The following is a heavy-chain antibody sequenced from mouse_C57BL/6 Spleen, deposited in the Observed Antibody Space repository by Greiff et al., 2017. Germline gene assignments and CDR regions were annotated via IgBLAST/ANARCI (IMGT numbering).Heavy chain of an antibody. D-gene: IGHD1-1*01. J-gene: IGHJ1*03. Sequence: VQLKQSGPELVKPGASVKISCKASGYAFSSSWMNWVKQRPGKGLEWIGRIYPGDGDTNYNGKFKGKATLTADKSSSTAYMQLSSLTSEDSAVYFCARPIDYYGSSYRYFDVWGTGTTVTVSS. CDR2: IYPGDGDT. CDR1: GYAFSSSW. CDR3: ARPIDYYGSSYRYFDV. V-gene: IGHV1-82*01.